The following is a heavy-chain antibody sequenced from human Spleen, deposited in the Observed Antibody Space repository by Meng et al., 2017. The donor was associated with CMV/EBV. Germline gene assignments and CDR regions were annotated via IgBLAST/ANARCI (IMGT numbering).Heavy chain of an antibody. CDR2: MNPNSGNT. Sequence: ASVKVSYKASGYTFTSYDINWVRQANGQGLEWMGWMNPNSGNTGYAQKFQGRVTMTRNTSISTAYMELSSLRSEDTAVYYCARGRPTGPLGGVIRGPFDYWGQGTLVTVSS. CDR3: ARGRPTGPLGGVIRGPFDY. J-gene: IGHJ4*02. CDR1: GYTFTSYD. D-gene: IGHD3-16*02. V-gene: IGHV1-8*01.